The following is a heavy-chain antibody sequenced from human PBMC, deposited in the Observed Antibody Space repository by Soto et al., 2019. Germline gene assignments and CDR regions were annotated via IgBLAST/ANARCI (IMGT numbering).Heavy chain of an antibody. CDR2: IGPYNGNT. CDR1: GYTFNNYG. J-gene: IGHJ2*01. D-gene: IGHD2-15*01. CDR3: ARCYCSVGSCYTCWHFVL. Sequence: QVPLVQSGAEVKKPGASVKVSCKASGYTFNNYGISWVRQAPGQGLEWMGWIGPYNGNTDHAQNFQGRVTMTTDTSTNTAYMEVRILRSDDTALYYCARCYCSVGSCYTCWHFVLWGRGTLVTVSS. V-gene: IGHV1-18*01.